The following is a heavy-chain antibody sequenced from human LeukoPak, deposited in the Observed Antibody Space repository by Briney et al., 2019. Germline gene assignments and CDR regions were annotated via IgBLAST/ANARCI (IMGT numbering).Heavy chain of an antibody. Sequence: PSETLSLTCTVSGGSITSYYWSWIRQPPGKGLEWIGYIYYRGNTNYNPSLKSRVTISVDTSKNQFSLKLSSVTAADTAVYYCAREDGSTSSFDYWGQGTLVTVSS. CDR2: IYYRGNT. CDR3: AREDGSTSSFDY. D-gene: IGHD5-24*01. CDR1: GGSITSYY. V-gene: IGHV4-59*01. J-gene: IGHJ4*02.